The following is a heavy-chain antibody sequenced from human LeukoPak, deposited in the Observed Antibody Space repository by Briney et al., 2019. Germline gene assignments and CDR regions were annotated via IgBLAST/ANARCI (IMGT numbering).Heavy chain of an antibody. D-gene: IGHD3-22*01. CDR1: GITLSNYG. V-gene: IGHV3-23*01. J-gene: IGHJ4*02. CDR3: AKRGVVIRVILVGFHKEAYYFDS. CDR2: LGGSGGTT. Sequence: GGSLRLSCAVSGITLSNYGMSWVRQAPGKGLEWVAGLGGSGGTTNYADSVKGRFTISRDNRKNTLYLQMNSLRAEDTAVYFCAKRGVVIRVILVGFHKEAYYFDSWGQGALVAVSS.